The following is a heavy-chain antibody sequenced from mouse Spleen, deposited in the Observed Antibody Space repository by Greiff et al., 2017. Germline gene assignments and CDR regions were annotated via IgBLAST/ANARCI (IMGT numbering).Heavy chain of an antibody. Sequence: VQLQQPGTELVKPGASVKLSCKASGYTFTSYWMHWVKQRPGQGLEWIGNINTSNGGTNYNEKFKSKATLTVDKSSSTAYMQLSSLTSEDSAVYYCEVYYYGSSYIYAMDYWGQGTSVTVSS. J-gene: IGHJ4*01. D-gene: IGHD1-1*01. V-gene: IGHV1-53*01. CDR1: GYTFTSYW. CDR3: EVYYYGSSYIYAMDY. CDR2: INTSNGGT.